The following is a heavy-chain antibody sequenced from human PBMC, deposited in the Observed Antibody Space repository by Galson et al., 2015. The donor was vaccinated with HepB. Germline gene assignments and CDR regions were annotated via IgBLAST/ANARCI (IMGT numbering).Heavy chain of an antibody. Sequence: QSGAEVKKPGESLKISCKGSGYTFTSYWIGWVRQMPGKGLEWMGTIYPSDSHTNYSPSFQGHVTVSADKSITTAYLQWDSLRASDTAMYFCARVDSYYYDSSVFSPPAEYFQHWGQGTLVTVSS. J-gene: IGHJ1*01. CDR1: GYTFTSYW. V-gene: IGHV5-10-1*01. D-gene: IGHD3-22*01. CDR3: ARVDSYYYDSSVFSPPAEYFQH. CDR2: IYPSDSHT.